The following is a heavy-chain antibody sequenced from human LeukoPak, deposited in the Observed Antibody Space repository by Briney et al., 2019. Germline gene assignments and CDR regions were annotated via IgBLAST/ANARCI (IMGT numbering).Heavy chain of an antibody. Sequence: SETLSLTCTVSGGAITNYYWSWIRQPPGKGLEWIGYMYYSGSTNYNPSLKSRVTMSVDTSNNQISLKMTSLTAADTAVYYCARSITMVRGVIRSFDYWGQGTLVTVSS. D-gene: IGHD3-10*01. CDR2: MYYSGST. J-gene: IGHJ4*02. CDR3: ARSITMVRGVIRSFDY. CDR1: GGAITNYY. V-gene: IGHV4-59*01.